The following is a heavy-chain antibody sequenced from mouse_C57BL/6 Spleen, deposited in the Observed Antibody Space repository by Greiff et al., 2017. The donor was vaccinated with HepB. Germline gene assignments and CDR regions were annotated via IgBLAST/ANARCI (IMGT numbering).Heavy chain of an antibody. CDR3: ARQGSNYFDY. CDR1: GFTFSDYG. CDR2: ISSGSSTI. J-gene: IGHJ2*01. V-gene: IGHV5-17*01. D-gene: IGHD1-1*01. Sequence: EVQLVESGGGLVKPGGSLKLSCAASGFTFSDYGMHWVRQAPEKGLEWVAYISSGSSTIYYADTVKGRFTISRDNAKNTLFLQMTSLRSEDTAMYYCARQGSNYFDYWGQSTTLTVSS.